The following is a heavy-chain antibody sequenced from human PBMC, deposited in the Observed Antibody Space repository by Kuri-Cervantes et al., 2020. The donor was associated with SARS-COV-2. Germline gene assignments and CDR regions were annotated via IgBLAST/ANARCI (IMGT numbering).Heavy chain of an antibody. CDR2: ISAYNGNT. CDR1: GYTFTTYG. J-gene: IGHJ3*02. V-gene: IGHV1-18*01. CDR3: ARVDDTAMVIAHGAFDI. D-gene: IGHD5-18*01. Sequence: ASVKVSCKASGYTFTTYGISWVRQAPGQGREWMGWISAYNGNTNYAQKLQGRVTMTTDTSTSTAYMELRSLRSDDTAVYYCARVDDTAMVIAHGAFDIWGQGTMVTVSS.